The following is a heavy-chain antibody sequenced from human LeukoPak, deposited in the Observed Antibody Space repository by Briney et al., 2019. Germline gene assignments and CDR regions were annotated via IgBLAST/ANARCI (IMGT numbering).Heavy chain of an antibody. CDR2: IYYSGST. J-gene: IGHJ3*02. D-gene: IGHD3-22*01. CDR1: GGSISSSSYY. CDR3: AREVTMIVVVITTGDAFDI. Sequence: SETLSLTCTVSGGSISSSSYYWGWIRQPSGKGLEWIGSIYYSGSTYYNPSLKSRVTISVDTSKNQFSLKLSSVTAADTAVYYCAREVTMIVVVITTGDAFDIWGQGTMVTVPS. V-gene: IGHV4-39*07.